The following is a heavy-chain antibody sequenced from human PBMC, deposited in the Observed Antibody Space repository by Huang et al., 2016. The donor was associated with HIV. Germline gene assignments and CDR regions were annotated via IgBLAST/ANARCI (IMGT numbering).Heavy chain of an antibody. J-gene: IGHJ4*02. CDR1: GGSFSGYY. V-gene: IGHV4-34*01. Sequence: QVQLQQWGAGLFKPSETLSLTCAVYGGSFSGYYWSWIHQPPGKGLEWIGEINHRGSTNYNPSLKSRVTISVDTSKNQFSLKLSSVTAADTAVYYCARILMYYNSSGYGFDYWGQGTLVTVSS. CDR2: INHRGST. CDR3: ARILMYYNSSGYGFDY. D-gene: IGHD3-22*01.